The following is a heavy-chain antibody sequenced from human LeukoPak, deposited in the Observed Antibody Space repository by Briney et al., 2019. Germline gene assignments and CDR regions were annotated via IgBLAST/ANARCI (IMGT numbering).Heavy chain of an antibody. D-gene: IGHD2-2*01. CDR1: GYSISSGYY. J-gene: IGHJ4*02. CDR3: ARVLVVGYCSSTSCYLFDY. V-gene: IGHV4-38-2*02. CDR2: IYHSGST. Sequence: PSETLSLTCTVSGYSISSGYYWGWIRQPPGKGLEWIGSIYHSGSTYYNPSLKSRVTISVDTSKNQFSLKLSSVTAADTAVYYCARVLVVGYCSSTSCYLFDYWGQGTLVTVSS.